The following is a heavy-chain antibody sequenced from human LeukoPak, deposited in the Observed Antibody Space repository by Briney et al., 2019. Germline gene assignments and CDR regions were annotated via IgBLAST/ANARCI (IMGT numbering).Heavy chain of an antibody. V-gene: IGHV3-30*18. J-gene: IGHJ4*02. CDR2: ISYDGSNK. CDR1: GFTFSSYG. D-gene: IGHD3-22*01. CDR3: AKDSSGYTDY. Sequence: PGGSLRLSCAASGFTFSSYGMHWVRQAPGKGQEWVAVISYDGSNKYYADSVKGRFTISRDNSKNTLYLQMNSLRAEDTAVYYCAKDSSGYTDYWGQGTLVTVSS.